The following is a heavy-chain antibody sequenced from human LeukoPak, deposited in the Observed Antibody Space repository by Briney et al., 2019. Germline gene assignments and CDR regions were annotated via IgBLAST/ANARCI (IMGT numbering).Heavy chain of an antibody. D-gene: IGHD3-10*01. CDR2: INPSGGST. V-gene: IGHV1-46*01. Sequence: GASVKVSCKASGYTFTSYYMHWVRQPPGQGLEWMGIINPSGGSTSYAQKFQGRVTMTRDTSTSTVYMELSSLRSEDTAVYYCARDDVSMVRGVIVYGMDVWGQGTTVTVSS. CDR1: GYTFTSYY. CDR3: ARDDVSMVRGVIVYGMDV. J-gene: IGHJ6*02.